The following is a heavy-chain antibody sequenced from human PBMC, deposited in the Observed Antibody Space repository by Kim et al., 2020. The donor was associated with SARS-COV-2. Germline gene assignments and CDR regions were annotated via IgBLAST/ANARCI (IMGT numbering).Heavy chain of an antibody. CDR3: EGYYFGMDV. J-gene: IGHJ6*02. Sequence: GGSLRLSCAASGFSLSNYWMYWVRQVPGKGLVWVSRIDSNGSTKTYADSVKGRFTISRDSATNTLYLQMNSLRAEDTAVYYCEGYYFGMDVWCQGTTVTV. V-gene: IGHV3-74*01. CDR1: GFSLSNYW. CDR2: IDSNGSTK.